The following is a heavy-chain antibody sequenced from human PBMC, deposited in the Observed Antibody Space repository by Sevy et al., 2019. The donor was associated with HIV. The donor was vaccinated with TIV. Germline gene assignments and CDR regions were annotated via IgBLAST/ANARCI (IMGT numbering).Heavy chain of an antibody. V-gene: IGHV1-24*01. CDR3: ASTREYYSDNSGYFHY. Sequence: ASVKVSCKFSGHTLTELPIHWVRQAPGKRLEWMGRFDPEDGERIYAQKFQGRVTMTEDTSTDTAYMELSSLRAEDTALYYCASTREYYSDNSGYFHYWGQGTLVTVSS. D-gene: IGHD3-22*01. CDR1: GHTLTELP. CDR2: FDPEDGER. J-gene: IGHJ4*02.